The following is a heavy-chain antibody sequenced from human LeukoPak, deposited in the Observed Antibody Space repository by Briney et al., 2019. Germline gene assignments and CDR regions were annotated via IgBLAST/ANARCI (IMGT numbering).Heavy chain of an antibody. CDR1: GFTFSSYA. V-gene: IGHV3-23*01. CDR3: ARDHGGVLVRGVIDY. J-gene: IGHJ4*02. Sequence: GGSLRLSCAASGFTFSSYAMHWVRQAPGKGLEWVSALSGSGGTTYYADFMKGRFTISRDNSKNTLYLQMNSLRAEDTAVYYCARDHGGVLVRGVIDYWGQGTLVTVSS. CDR2: LSGSGGTT. D-gene: IGHD3-10*01.